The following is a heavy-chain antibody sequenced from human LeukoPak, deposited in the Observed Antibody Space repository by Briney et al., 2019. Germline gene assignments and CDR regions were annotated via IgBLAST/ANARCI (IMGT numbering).Heavy chain of an antibody. CDR3: ASTKFVAGGYYFDN. D-gene: IGHD6-19*01. CDR1: GGSISSYY. CDR2: IYYSGST. J-gene: IGHJ4*02. V-gene: IGHV4-59*08. Sequence: SETLSLTCTVSGGSISSYYWSWIRQPPGKGLEWIGYIYYSGSTNYNPSLKSRVTISVDTSKTQFSLKLNSVTAADTAVYYCASTKFVAGGYYFDNWGQGTLVTVSS.